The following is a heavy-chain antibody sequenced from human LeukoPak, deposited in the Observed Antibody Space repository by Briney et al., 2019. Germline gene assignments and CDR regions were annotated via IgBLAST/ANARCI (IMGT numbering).Heavy chain of an antibody. CDR2: INPSGGST. V-gene: IGHV1-46*01. J-gene: IGHJ6*03. D-gene: IGHD4-23*01. CDR1: GYTFTSYY. CDR3: ARDPSPSSDTVGDYYYYYLDV. Sequence: ASVKVSCKASGYTFTSYYMHWVRQAPGQGLEWMGIINPSGGSTSYAQKFQGRVTMTRDMSTSTVYMELSSLRSEDTAVYYCARDPSPSSDTVGDYYYYYLDVWGKGTTVTISS.